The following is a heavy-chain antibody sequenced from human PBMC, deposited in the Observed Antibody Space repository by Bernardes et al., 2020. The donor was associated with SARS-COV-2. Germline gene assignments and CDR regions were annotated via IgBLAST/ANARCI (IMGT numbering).Heavy chain of an antibody. CDR3: ARVRRIAAANSYYGMDV. V-gene: IGHV1-18*04. J-gene: IGHJ6*02. CDR1: GYTFTSYG. CDR2: ISAYNGNT. D-gene: IGHD6-13*01. Sequence: ASVKVSCKASGYTFTSYGISWVRQAPGQGLEWMGWISAYNGNTNYAQKLQGRVTMTTDTSTSTAYMELRSLRSDDTAVYYCARVRRIAAANSYYGMDVWGQGTTVTVSS.